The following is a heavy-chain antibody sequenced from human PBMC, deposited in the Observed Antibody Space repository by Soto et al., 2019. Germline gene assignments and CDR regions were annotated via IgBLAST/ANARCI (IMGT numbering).Heavy chain of an antibody. CDR3: ARKYGDYVYLDY. CDR1: GGSISSYY. D-gene: IGHD4-17*01. Sequence: SETLSLTCTVSGGSISSYYWSWIRQPPGKGLEWIGYIYYSGSTNYNPSLKSRVTISVDTSKNQFSLKMSSVTAADTAVYYCARKYGDYVYLDYWGQGTLVTVSS. J-gene: IGHJ4*02. V-gene: IGHV4-59*01. CDR2: IYYSGST.